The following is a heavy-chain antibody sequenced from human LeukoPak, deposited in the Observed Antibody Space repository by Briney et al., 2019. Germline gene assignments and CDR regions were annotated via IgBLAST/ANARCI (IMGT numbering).Heavy chain of an antibody. J-gene: IGHJ5*02. D-gene: IGHD6-6*01. CDR3: ARDAYRSSGNWFDP. V-gene: IGHV3-74*01. CDR2: IYSDGSGI. Sequence: GGSLRLSCAASGFTVSSNYMSWVRQAPGKGLVWVSRIYSDGSGIAYADSVKGRFTISRDNAKNTLYLQMNSLRAEDTAVYYCARDAYRSSGNWFDPWGQGTLVTVSS. CDR1: GFTVSSNY.